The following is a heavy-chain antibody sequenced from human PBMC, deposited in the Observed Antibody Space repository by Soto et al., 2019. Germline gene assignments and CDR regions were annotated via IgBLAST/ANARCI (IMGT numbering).Heavy chain of an antibody. CDR1: GGSISSYY. CDR3: ARDISPGIAAASWFGEDLGMDV. CDR2: IYYSGST. D-gene: IGHD6-13*01. J-gene: IGHJ6*02. Sequence: ETLSLTCTVSGGSISSYYWSWIRQPPGKGLEXIGYIYYSGSTNYNPSLKSRVTISVDTSKNQFSLKLSSVTAADTAVYYCARDISPGIAAASWFGEDLGMDVWGQGTTVTVSS. V-gene: IGHV4-59*01.